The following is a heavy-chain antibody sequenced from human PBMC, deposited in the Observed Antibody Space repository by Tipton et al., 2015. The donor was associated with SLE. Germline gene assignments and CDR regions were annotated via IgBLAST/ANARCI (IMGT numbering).Heavy chain of an antibody. D-gene: IGHD4-11*01. CDR2: INHSGNT. CDR1: GGSFSNYY. J-gene: IGHJ5*02. Sequence: TLSLTCAVYGGSFSNYYWSWIRQPPGKGLEWIGEINHSGNTNYNPSLKSRVTISVDTSKNQFSLKLSSVTAADTAVYYCARYPESNYHWFGPWGQGALVTVSS. CDR3: ARYPESNYHWFGP. V-gene: IGHV4-34*01.